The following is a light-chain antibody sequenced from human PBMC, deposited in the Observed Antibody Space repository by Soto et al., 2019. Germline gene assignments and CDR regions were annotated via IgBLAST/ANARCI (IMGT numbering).Light chain of an antibody. CDR2: PAS. CDR3: QQLNNYPTT. J-gene: IGKJ4*01. CDR1: QGIGSY. V-gene: IGKV1-9*01. Sequence: DIQLTQSPSFLSPSVGDRVTITCRASQGIGSYLAWYQQKPGKAPKLLIYPASTLQSGVPSRVTGSGSGTEFTLTIGSLQPEDFATYYCQQLNNYPTTYGGGTKVDIK.